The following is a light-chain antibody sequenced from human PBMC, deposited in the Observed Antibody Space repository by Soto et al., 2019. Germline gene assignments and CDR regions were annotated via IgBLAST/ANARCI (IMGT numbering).Light chain of an antibody. Sequence: QSVLTQPPSASGTPGQRVTISCSGSSSNIGSNYVYWYRQLPGTAPKLLIYRNNQRPSGVPDRFSGSKSGTSASLAISGLRSEDEADYYCAAWDDSLSGPVVFGGGTQLTVL. CDR2: RNN. V-gene: IGLV1-47*01. J-gene: IGLJ2*01. CDR3: AAWDDSLSGPVV. CDR1: SSNIGSNY.